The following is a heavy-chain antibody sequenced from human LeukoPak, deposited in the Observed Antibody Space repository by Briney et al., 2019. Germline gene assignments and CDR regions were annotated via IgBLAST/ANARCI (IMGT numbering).Heavy chain of an antibody. CDR1: GYTFTSYG. CDR3: ARDWWYGDYSIGDN. Sequence: ASVKVSCKASGYTFTSYGISWVRQAPGQGLEWMGWISAYNGNTNYAQNLQGRVTMTTDTSTSTVYMELRSLRSDDTAVYYCARDWWYGDYSIGDNWSQGTLVTVSS. J-gene: IGHJ4*02. D-gene: IGHD4-17*01. V-gene: IGHV1-18*01. CDR2: ISAYNGNT.